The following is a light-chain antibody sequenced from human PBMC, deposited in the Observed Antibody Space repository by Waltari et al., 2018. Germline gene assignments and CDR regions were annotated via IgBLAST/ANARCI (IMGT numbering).Light chain of an antibody. CDR1: QSVGTY. V-gene: IGKV3-11*01. CDR2: DAS. J-gene: IGKJ4*01. CDR3: QQRSTWLT. Sequence: EIVLTQSPATLSLSPGERATLTCRAHQSVGTYLAWYQKKAGLAPRLLIYDASIRASGIPARFSGSGSGTDFALTISSLEPEDFAVYYCQQRSTWLTFGGGTTVDIK.